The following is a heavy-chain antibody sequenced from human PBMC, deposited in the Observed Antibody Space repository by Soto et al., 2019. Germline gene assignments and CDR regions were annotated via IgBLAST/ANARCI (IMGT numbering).Heavy chain of an antibody. CDR3: AKDSRGYNYGSLDY. V-gene: IGHV3-9*01. Sequence: PGESLKISCAASGFTFDDYAMHWVRQAPGKGLEWVSGISWSSGSIAYADSVKGRFTVSRDNAKNSLYLQMNSLRTEDTALYYCAKDSRGYNYGSLDYWGQGTLVTVSS. D-gene: IGHD5-18*01. J-gene: IGHJ4*02. CDR2: ISWSSGSI. CDR1: GFTFDDYA.